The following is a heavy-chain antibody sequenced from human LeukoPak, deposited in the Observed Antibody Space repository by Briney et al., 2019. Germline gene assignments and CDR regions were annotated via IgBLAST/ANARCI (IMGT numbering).Heavy chain of an antibody. Sequence: MASGTLSLTCTVSGGSISSGSYYWSWIRQPAGKGLEWIGRIYTSGSTNYNPSLKSRVTISVDTSKNQFSLKLSSVTAADTAVYYCARAAWLYSSSFDYWGQGTLVTVSS. CDR3: ARAAWLYSSSFDY. CDR2: IYTSGST. V-gene: IGHV4-61*02. CDR1: GGSISSGSYY. D-gene: IGHD6-6*01. J-gene: IGHJ4*02.